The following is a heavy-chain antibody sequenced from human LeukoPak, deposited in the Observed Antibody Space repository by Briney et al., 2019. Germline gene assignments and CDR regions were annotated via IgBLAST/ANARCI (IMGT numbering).Heavy chain of an antibody. V-gene: IGHV4-59*01. J-gene: IGHJ5*02. D-gene: IGHD1-1*01. CDR3: ARGGSTGTNLNWADP. CDR2: IYYSGST. Sequence: SETLSLTCTVSGGSISSYYWSWIRQPPGKGLEWIGYIYYSGSTNYNPSLKSRVTISVDTSKNRFSLKLSSVTAADTAVYYCARGGSTGTNLNWADPWGQGTLVTVSS. CDR1: GGSISSYY.